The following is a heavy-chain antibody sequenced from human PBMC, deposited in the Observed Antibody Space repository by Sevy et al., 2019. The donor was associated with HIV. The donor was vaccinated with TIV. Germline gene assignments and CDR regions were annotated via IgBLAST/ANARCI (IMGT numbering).Heavy chain of an antibody. CDR2: INPNSGGT. CDR3: ARDWAGGYYYYYYMDV. J-gene: IGHJ6*03. V-gene: IGHV1-2*02. CDR1: GYTFTGYY. D-gene: IGHD3-16*01. Sequence: ASVKVSCKASGYTFTGYYMHWVRQAPGQGLEWMGWINPNSGGTNYAQKFHGRVTMTRDTSISTAYMELSRLRSDDTAVYYCARDWAGGYYYYYYMDVWGKGTTVTVSS.